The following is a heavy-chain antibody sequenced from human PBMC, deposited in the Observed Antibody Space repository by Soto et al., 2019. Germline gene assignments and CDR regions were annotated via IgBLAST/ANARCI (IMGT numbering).Heavy chain of an antibody. D-gene: IGHD2-8*01. CDR1: GGSINSYY. Sequence: LSLTCNVSGGSINSYYWSWIRQPAGKGLEWIGRISSGGSAIYNPSLKSRVTISVDASKNQFSLRLTSVTAADTAVYFCARDAYPNWFDFWGQGTLVTVSS. J-gene: IGHJ5*01. V-gene: IGHV4-4*07. CDR2: ISSGGSA. CDR3: ARDAYPNWFDF.